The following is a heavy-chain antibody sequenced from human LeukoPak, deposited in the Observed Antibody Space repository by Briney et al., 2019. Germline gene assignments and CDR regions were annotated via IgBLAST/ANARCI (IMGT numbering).Heavy chain of an antibody. CDR1: GGSISSRNYY. V-gene: IGHV4-39*01. J-gene: IGHJ3*02. CDR2: IYYSGGT. CDR3: ARLKARDAFDI. Sequence: SETLSLTCSVSGGSISSRNYYWGWIRQPPGKKLEWIGSIYYSGGTYYNPSLKSRVTISVDTSKNQFSLKLSSVTASDTAIFYCARLKARDAFDIWGQGTMVTVSS.